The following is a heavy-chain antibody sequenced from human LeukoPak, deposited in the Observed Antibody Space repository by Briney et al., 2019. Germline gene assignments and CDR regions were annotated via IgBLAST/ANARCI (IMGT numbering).Heavy chain of an antibody. CDR2: ITDSGTNT. V-gene: IGHV3-23*01. J-gene: IGHJ4*02. D-gene: IGHD6-6*01. CDR3: ATYSRSLFRHFDF. Sequence: SGGSLRLSCAASGFTFSTYAMSWVRQAPGKGLEWVSSITDSGTNTYYADSVKGRFTISRDNSKNTLYLQVDSLRAEDTAIYYCATYSRSLFRHFDFWGQGTLVTVSS. CDR1: GFTFSTYA.